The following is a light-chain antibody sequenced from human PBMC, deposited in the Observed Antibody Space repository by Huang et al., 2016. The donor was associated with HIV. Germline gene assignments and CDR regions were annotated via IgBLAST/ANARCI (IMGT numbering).Light chain of an antibody. CDR1: QTLSSSA. J-gene: IGKJ4*01. V-gene: IGKV3-20*01. Sequence: EIVLTQSPGTLSLSPRERATLSCRASQTLSSSALAWFQQRPGQAPRLLVYGTSSRATGIPDRFSGSGSGTDFILTISRLEPEDFAVYYCHHYGTSPLTFGGGTKVEIK. CDR2: GTS. CDR3: HHYGTSPLT.